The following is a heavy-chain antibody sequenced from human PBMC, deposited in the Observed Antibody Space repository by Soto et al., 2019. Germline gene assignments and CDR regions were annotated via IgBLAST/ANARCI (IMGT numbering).Heavy chain of an antibody. D-gene: IGHD1-20*01. J-gene: IGHJ5*02. V-gene: IGHV4-59*11. Sequence: SETLSLTCTVSVGYINGPYWSWIRQSPGQGLEWIGNIYYSGNTNYNPSLKSRVTISVDTSKNEFSLKLGSVTAADPAVYYCARGLTAFDPWGQGTLVTVSS. CDR2: IYYSGNT. CDR1: VGYINGPY. CDR3: ARGLTAFDP.